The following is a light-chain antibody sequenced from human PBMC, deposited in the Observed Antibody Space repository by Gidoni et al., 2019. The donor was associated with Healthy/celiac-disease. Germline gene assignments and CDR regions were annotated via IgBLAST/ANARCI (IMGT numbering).Light chain of an antibody. V-gene: IGLV3-21*04. CDR2: YYS. J-gene: IGLJ2*01. CDR3: QVWDSSSDHVV. Sequence: TSRITSGGNDFGSKIVNWYPQQPGQAHVLVIYYYSDRPSGIPDRFSGSNSGNTATLTISRVEAGDEDDYYCQVWDSSSDHVVFGGGTKLTVL. CDR1: DFGSKI.